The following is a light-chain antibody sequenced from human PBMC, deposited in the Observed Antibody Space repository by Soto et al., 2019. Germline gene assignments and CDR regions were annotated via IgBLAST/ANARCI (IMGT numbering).Light chain of an antibody. CDR3: ISYTTSSTYV. J-gene: IGLJ1*01. V-gene: IGLV2-14*01. CDR1: SSDVGGHNF. Sequence: QSALTQPASVSGSLGQSITISCTGTSSDVGGHNFVSWYQHHPGKAPKLMIFSVSNRPPGVSNRFSGSKSGNTASLTISGLQAEDEADYYCISYTTSSTYVFGSGTKVTVL. CDR2: SVS.